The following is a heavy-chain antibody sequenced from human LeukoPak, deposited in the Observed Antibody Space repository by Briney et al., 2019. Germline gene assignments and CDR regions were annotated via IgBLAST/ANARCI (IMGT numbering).Heavy chain of an antibody. D-gene: IGHD3-10*01. J-gene: IGHJ4*02. Sequence: ASETLSLTCAVYGGSFSGYYWSWIRQPPGKGLEWIGEINHSGSTNYNPSLKSRVTISVDTSKNQFSLKLSSVTAADTAVYYCARRGRVVRGVKSDYWGQGTLVTVSS. CDR2: INHSGST. CDR1: GGSFSGYY. CDR3: ARRGRVVRGVKSDY. V-gene: IGHV4-34*01.